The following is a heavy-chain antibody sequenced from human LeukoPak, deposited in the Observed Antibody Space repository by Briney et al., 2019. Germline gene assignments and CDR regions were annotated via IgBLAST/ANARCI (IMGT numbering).Heavy chain of an antibody. CDR2: INTNTGNP. V-gene: IGHV7-4-1*02. CDR3: ARGGGYCSSTSCYAVDY. D-gene: IGHD2-2*01. CDR1: GYTFTSYA. Sequence: ASVKVSCKASGYTFTSYAMNWARQAPGQGLEWMGWINTNTGNPTYAQGFTGRFVFSLDTSVSTAYLQISSLKAEDTAVYYCARGGGYCSSTSCYAVDYWGQGTLVTVSS. J-gene: IGHJ4*02.